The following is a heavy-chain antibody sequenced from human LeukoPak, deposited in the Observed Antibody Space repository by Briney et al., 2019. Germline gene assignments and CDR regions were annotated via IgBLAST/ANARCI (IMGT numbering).Heavy chain of an antibody. CDR3: ARHPITMIVVVTNWFDP. Sequence: SQTLSLTCAISGDSVSSNSAAWNWIRQSPSRGLEWLGRTYYRSKWYNDYAVSVKSRITINPDTSKNQFSLKLSSVTAADTAVYYCARHPITMIVVVTNWFDPWGQGTLVTVSS. CDR2: TYYRSKWYN. CDR1: GDSVSSNSAA. J-gene: IGHJ5*02. V-gene: IGHV6-1*01. D-gene: IGHD3-22*01.